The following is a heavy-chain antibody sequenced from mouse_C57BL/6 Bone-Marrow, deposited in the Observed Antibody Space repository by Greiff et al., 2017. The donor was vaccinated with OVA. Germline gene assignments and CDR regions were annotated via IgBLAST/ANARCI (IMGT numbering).Heavy chain of an antibody. Sequence: EVKLMESGGGLVKPGGSLKLSCAASGFTFSDYGMHWVRQAPEKGLEWVAYISSGSSTIYYADTVKGRFTISKDNAKNTLFLQMTSLRSEDTAMYYCARFITTALFDYWGQGTTLTVSS. D-gene: IGHD1-1*01. CDR1: GFTFSDYG. CDR2: ISSGSSTI. V-gene: IGHV5-17*01. J-gene: IGHJ2*01. CDR3: ARFITTALFDY.